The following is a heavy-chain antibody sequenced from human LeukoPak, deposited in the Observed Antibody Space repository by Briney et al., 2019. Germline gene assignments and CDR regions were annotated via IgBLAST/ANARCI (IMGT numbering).Heavy chain of an antibody. CDR2: INHSGST. Sequence: SETLSLTCAVYGGSFSGYYWGWTRQPPGKGLEWIGEINHSGSTNYNPSLKSRVTISVDTSKNQFSLKLSSVTAADTAVYYCATRTSSRDGYNYYFDYWGQGTLVTVSS. CDR3: ATRTSSRDGYNYYFDY. CDR1: GGSFSGYY. D-gene: IGHD5-24*01. V-gene: IGHV4-34*01. J-gene: IGHJ4*02.